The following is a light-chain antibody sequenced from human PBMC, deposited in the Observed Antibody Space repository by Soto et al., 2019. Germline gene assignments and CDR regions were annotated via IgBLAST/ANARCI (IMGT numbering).Light chain of an antibody. CDR1: SSDVGGYNY. CDR3: SSYTTSNTRQIV. J-gene: IGLJ1*01. CDR2: DVT. V-gene: IGLV2-14*03. Sequence: QSLLTQPASVCGSPGRSITISCTRTSSDVGGYNYVSWYQHHPGKAPKLIIYDVTNRPSGVSNPFSGSKSGNTASLTISGLQPEDEADYYCSSYTTSNTRQIVFGTGTKVTVL.